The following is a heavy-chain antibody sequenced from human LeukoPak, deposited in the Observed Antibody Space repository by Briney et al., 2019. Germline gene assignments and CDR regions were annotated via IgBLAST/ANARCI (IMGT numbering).Heavy chain of an antibody. V-gene: IGHV3-21*01. D-gene: IGHD6-19*01. J-gene: IGHJ4*02. CDR1: GFTFSSYS. CDR3: ARGKYSSGWFDY. Sequence: GGSLRLSCAASGFTFSSYSMSWVRQAPGKGLEWVSSITTSSTYISYADSVKGRFTISRDNAKNSLYLQMNSLRAEDTAVYYCARGKYSSGWFDYWGRGSLASVSS. CDR2: ITTSSTYI.